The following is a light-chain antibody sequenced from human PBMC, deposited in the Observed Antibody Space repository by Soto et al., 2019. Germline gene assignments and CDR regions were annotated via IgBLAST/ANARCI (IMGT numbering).Light chain of an antibody. CDR1: QNVNSN. Sequence: EIAMTQSPATLSVSPGQRATLSCRASQNVNSNLAWYQQKPGHAPSLLMYNVYTRSTGFPARFSGSGSGTEFPLTISRLQSEDSAIYCRQQYNTLITFGQGTKLEIK. CDR3: QQYNTLIT. V-gene: IGKV3-15*01. CDR2: NVY. J-gene: IGKJ2*01.